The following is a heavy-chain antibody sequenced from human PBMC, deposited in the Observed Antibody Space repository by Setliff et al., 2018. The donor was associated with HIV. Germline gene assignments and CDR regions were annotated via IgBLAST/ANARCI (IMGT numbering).Heavy chain of an antibody. CDR2: IYPDDSDT. V-gene: IGHV5-51*01. J-gene: IGHJ4*02. D-gene: IGHD3-10*01. CDR1: GYNFYGYW. Sequence: GESLKISCKGSGYNFYGYWIGWVRQMPGKGLEWMGIIYPDDSDTRYSPSFQGQVSMSADKSINTAYLQWSSLKASDTAVYYCARSMGFKATTRLDFWGPGTLVTVSS. CDR3: ARSMGFKATTRLDF.